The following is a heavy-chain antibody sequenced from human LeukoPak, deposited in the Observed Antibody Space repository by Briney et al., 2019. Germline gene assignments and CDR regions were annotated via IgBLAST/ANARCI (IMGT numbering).Heavy chain of an antibody. CDR3: AKDTRYRTAYFLDV. CDR2: IWYDGRDR. D-gene: IGHD1-26*01. V-gene: IGHV3-33*06. J-gene: IGHJ6*03. CDR1: GFKFSSYG. Sequence: GGSLRLSCAASGFKFSSYGMHWVRQAPGKGLEWVATIWYDGRDRKYAYSVKDRFTISRDNSKNTLYLLMTKLRTEDTALYYGAKDTRYRTAYFLDVWGKGTTVTVS.